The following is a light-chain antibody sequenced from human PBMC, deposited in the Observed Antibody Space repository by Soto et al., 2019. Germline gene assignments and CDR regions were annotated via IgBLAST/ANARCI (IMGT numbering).Light chain of an antibody. CDR2: EVT. CDR1: SSDVGDYNY. Sequence: SALTQPPSASGSPGQSVTISCTGTSSDVGDYNYVSWYQQHPGKAPKLMIYEVTKRPSGVPDRFSGSKSGNTASLTVSGLRAEDEADYFCSSYAGRNNVIFGGGTQLTVL. CDR3: SSYAGRNNVI. J-gene: IGLJ2*01. V-gene: IGLV2-8*01.